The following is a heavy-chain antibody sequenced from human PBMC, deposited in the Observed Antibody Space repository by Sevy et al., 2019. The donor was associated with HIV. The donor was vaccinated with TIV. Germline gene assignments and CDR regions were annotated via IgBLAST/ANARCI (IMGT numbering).Heavy chain of an antibody. Sequence: GGSLRLSGAASGFTFSNAWMSWVRQAPGKGLEWVGRIKSKTDGGTTDYAAPVKGRFTISRDDSKNTLYLQMNSLKTEDTAIYYCTTDSKKRGFSALLDYWGQGTLVTVSS. CDR2: IKSKTDGGTT. CDR3: TTDSKKRGFSALLDY. J-gene: IGHJ4*02. V-gene: IGHV3-15*01. CDR1: GFTFSNAW. D-gene: IGHD3-10*01.